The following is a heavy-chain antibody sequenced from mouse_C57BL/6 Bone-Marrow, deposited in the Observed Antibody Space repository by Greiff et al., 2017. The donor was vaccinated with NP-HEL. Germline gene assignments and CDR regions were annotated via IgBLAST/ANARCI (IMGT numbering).Heavy chain of an antibody. D-gene: IGHD4-1*01. J-gene: IGHJ3*01. Sequence: QVQLQQSGAELARPGASVKLSCKASGYTFTSYGISWVKQRTGQGLEWIGEIYPRSGNTYYNEKFKGKATLTADKSSSTAYMELRSLTSEDSAVYFCARGWETGGAYWGQGTLVTVSA. CDR2: IYPRSGNT. CDR3: ARGWETGGAY. V-gene: IGHV1-81*01. CDR1: GYTFTSYG.